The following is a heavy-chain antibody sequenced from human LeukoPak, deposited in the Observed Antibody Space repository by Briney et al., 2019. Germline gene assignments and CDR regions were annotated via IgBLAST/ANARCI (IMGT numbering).Heavy chain of an antibody. Sequence: ASVKVSCKASGYTFSVYYMHWVRQAPGEGLEWMGWIHPNSGGTNYAQKFQGRVTMTGDTSISTAYMELSRVTSDDTALYYCARDVRRDGHNLFDYWGQGTLVTVSS. D-gene: IGHD5-24*01. CDR1: GYTFSVYY. J-gene: IGHJ4*02. V-gene: IGHV1-2*02. CDR2: IHPNSGGT. CDR3: ARDVRRDGHNLFDY.